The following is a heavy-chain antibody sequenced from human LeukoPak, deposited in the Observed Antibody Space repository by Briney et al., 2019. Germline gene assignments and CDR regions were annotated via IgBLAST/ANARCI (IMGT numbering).Heavy chain of an antibody. V-gene: IGHV4-34*01. CDR2: INHSGST. Sequence: GSLRLSCAASGFTFSSYAMHWIRQPPGKGLEWIGEINHSGSTNYNPFLKSRVTISVDTSKNQFSLKLSSVTAADTAVYYCARIQVRGVNLDPWGQGTLVTVSS. CDR3: ARIQVRGVNLDP. J-gene: IGHJ5*02. D-gene: IGHD3-10*01. CDR1: GFTFSSYA.